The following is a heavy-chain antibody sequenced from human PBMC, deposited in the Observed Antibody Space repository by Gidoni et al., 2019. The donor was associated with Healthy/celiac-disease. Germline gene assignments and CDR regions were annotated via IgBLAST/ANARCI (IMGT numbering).Heavy chain of an antibody. CDR2: IRSKANSYAT. Sequence: EVQLVESGGGLVQPGGSLKLSCAASGFTFSGSAMHWVRQASGKGLEWVGRIRSKANSYATAYAASVKGRFTISRDDSKNTAYLQMNSLKTEDTAVYYCTRRPYYDEEGGDYWGQGTLVTVSS. J-gene: IGHJ4*02. V-gene: IGHV3-73*02. CDR3: TRRPYYDEEGGDY. D-gene: IGHD3-3*01. CDR1: GFTFSGSA.